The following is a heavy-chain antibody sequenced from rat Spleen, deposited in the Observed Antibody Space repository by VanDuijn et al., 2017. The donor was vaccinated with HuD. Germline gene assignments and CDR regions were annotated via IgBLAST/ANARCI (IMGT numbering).Heavy chain of an antibody. CDR2: MWSGGST. CDR1: GFSLTSYN. CDR3: ARSGAD. V-gene: IGHV2-45*01. Sequence: QVQLKESGPGLVQPSETLSLTCTVSGFSLTSYNVHWVRQPPGKGLEWMGVMWSGGSTYYNSALKSRLSISRDTSKSQVFLKMNSLQTEDTAMYFCARSGADWGQGVMVTVSS. D-gene: IGHD1-4*01. J-gene: IGHJ2*01.